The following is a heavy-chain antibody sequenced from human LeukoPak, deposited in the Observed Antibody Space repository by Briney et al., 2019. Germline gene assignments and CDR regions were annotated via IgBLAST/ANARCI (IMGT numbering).Heavy chain of an antibody. Sequence: PGGSLRLSCAASGFTFSSYWMHWVRQAPGKGLVWVSRINSDGSSTSYADSVKGRFTISRDNAKNTLYLQMNSLRAEDTAVYYCAREGWRGYCSGGSCYYFDYWGQGTLVTVSS. CDR3: AREGWRGYCSGGSCYYFDY. D-gene: IGHD2-15*01. J-gene: IGHJ4*02. CDR1: GFTFSSYW. V-gene: IGHV3-74*01. CDR2: INSDGSST.